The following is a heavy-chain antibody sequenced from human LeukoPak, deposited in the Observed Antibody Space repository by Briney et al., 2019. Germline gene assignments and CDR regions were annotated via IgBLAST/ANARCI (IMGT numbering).Heavy chain of an antibody. J-gene: IGHJ6*02. CDR1: GGSISSYY. V-gene: IGHV4-59*01. CDR3: ARDKQWLAPYGMDV. D-gene: IGHD6-19*01. CDR2: IYYSGST. Sequence: SETLSLTCTVSGGSISSYYWGWIRQPPGKGLGWIGYIYYSGSTNYNPSLKSRVTISVDTSKNQFSLKLSSVTAADTAVYYCARDKQWLAPYGMDVWGQGTTVTVSS.